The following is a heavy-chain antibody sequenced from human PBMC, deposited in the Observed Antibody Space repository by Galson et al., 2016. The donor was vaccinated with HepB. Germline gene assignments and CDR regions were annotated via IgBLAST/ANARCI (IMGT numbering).Heavy chain of an antibody. CDR2: ISYDGSNK. J-gene: IGHJ1*01. CDR1: GFTLSHYA. Sequence: SLRLSCAASGFTLSHYAMDWVRQAPGKGLEWVAFISYDGSNKYYADSVKGRFTVSRDNSKNTLYLQVNSLRDEDMAVYYCARNPEVNIILQHWGQGTLVTVSS. D-gene: IGHD2/OR15-2a*01. CDR3: ARNPEVNIILQH. V-gene: IGHV3-30-3*01.